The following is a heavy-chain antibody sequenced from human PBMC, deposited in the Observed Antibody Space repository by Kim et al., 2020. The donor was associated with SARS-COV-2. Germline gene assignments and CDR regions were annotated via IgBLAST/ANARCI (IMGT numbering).Heavy chain of an antibody. CDR1: GFTFSSYV. Sequence: GGSLRLSCAASGFTFSSYVMSWVRQAPGKGLEWVSTIGGSGGRTYYADSVKGRFTISRDNSKNTVYLQMNSLRLEDTALYYCAKAYSAYDPYLAGAGDRPGDAFDMRRQETMVTVSS. CDR2: IGGSGGRT. D-gene: IGHD5-12*01. V-gene: IGHV3-23*01. J-gene: IGHJ3*02. CDR3: AKAYSAYDPYLAGAGDRPGDAFDM.